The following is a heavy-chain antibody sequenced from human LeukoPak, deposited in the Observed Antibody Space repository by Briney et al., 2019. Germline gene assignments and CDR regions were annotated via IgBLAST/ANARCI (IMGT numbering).Heavy chain of an antibody. V-gene: IGHV1-18*01. D-gene: IGHD7-27*01. CDR2: ISAYNGNT. J-gene: IGHJ6*02. CDR1: GYTFTSYG. Sequence: WASVKVSCKASGYTFTSYGISWVRQAPGQGLEWMGWISAYNGNTNYAQKLQGRVTMTTDTSTSTAYMELRSLRSDDTAVYYCARVDFLGYYYYYGMDVWGQGTTVTVSS. CDR3: ARVDFLGYYYYYGMDV.